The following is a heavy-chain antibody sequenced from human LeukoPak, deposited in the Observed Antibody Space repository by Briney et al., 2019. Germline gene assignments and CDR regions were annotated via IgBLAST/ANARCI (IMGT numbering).Heavy chain of an antibody. CDR2: IWYDGSNK. J-gene: IGHJ4*02. Sequence: GRSLRLSCAASGFTFSSYGMHWVRQAPGKGLEWAAVIWYDGSNKYYADSVKGRFTITRDNSKNTLYLQMNSLRAEDTAVYYCARVRTGWYFDYWGQGTLVTVSS. V-gene: IGHV3-33*01. CDR1: GFTFSSYG. CDR3: ARVRTGWYFDY. D-gene: IGHD3/OR15-3a*01.